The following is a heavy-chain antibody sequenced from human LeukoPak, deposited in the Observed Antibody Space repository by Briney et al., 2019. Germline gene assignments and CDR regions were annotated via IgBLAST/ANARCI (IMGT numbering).Heavy chain of an antibody. V-gene: IGHV3-66*01. CDR2: IYSGGST. CDR1: GFTVSSNY. D-gene: IGHD1-14*01. J-gene: IGHJ3*02. CDR3: ARDKGGPDRVDAFDI. Sequence: GGSLRLSCAASGFTVSSNYMSWVRQAPGKGLEWVSVIYSGGSTYYADSVKGRFTISRDNSKNTLYLQMNSLRAEDTAVYYCARDKGGPDRVDAFDIWGQGTMVTVSS.